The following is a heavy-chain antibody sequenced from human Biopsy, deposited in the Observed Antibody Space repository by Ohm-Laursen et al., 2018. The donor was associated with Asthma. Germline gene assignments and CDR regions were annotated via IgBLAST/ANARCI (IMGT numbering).Heavy chain of an antibody. CDR3: ARKAGSCISRTCYSLDF. CDR1: GGTFNTYV. D-gene: IGHD2-2*01. J-gene: IGHJ4*02. Sequence: GASVKVSCKSLGGTFNTYVIGWVRQAPGQGLGWMGGINSVFGTTTYPQKFQDRVTITADDSTSTVYMELSSLRSEDTVVYYCARKAGSCISRTCYSLDFWGQGTLVTVSS. CDR2: INSVFGTT. V-gene: IGHV1-69*13.